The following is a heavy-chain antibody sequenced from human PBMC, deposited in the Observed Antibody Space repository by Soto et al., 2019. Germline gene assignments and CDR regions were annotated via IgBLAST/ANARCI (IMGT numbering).Heavy chain of an antibody. V-gene: IGHV4-39*01. CDR2: IYYSGST. D-gene: IGHD3-3*02. Sequence: QLQLQESGPGLVKPSETLSLTCTVSGGSISSSSYYWGWIRQPPGKGLEWIGSIYYSGSTYYNPSHKSRVPISVATSKNQFALKLTSVTAADTAVYYCASPKIAFYNWFDPWGQGTLVTVSS. J-gene: IGHJ5*02. CDR3: ASPKIAFYNWFDP. CDR1: GGSISSSSYY.